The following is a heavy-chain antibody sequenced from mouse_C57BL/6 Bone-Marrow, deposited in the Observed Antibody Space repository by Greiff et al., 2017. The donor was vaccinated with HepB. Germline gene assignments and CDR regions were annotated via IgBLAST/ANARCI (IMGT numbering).Heavy chain of an antibody. CDR1: GFTFGSYG. J-gene: IGHJ3*01. D-gene: IGHD2-4*01. V-gene: IGHV5-6*01. Sequence: EVQLQESGGDLVKPGGSLKLSCAASGFTFGSYGMSWVRQTPDKRLEWVATISSGGSYTYYPDSVKGRFTISRDNAKNTLYLQMSSLKSEDTAMYYCASRLHGAWFAYWGQGTLVTVSA. CDR3: ASRLHGAWFAY. CDR2: ISSGGSYT.